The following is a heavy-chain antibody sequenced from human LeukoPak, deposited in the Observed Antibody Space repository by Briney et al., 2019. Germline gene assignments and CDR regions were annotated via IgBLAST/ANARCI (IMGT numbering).Heavy chain of an antibody. D-gene: IGHD3-10*01. CDR1: GYTFTSYY. Sequence: GASVKVSCKASGYTFTSYYMHWVRQAPGQGLEWMGGIIPIFGTANYAQKFQGRVTITTDESTSTAYMELSSLRSEDTAVYYCARGYVPLYGSGSSLFDYWGQGTLVTVSS. J-gene: IGHJ4*02. CDR3: ARGYVPLYGSGSSLFDY. V-gene: IGHV1-69*05. CDR2: IIPIFGTA.